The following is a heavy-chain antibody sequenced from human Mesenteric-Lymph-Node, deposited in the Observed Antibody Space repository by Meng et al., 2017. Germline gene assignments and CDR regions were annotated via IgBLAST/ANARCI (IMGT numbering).Heavy chain of an antibody. J-gene: IGHJ4*02. Sequence: QVQLVQSGAEVKKPGASVKVSCEASGYSFTDHYIHWVRQAPGQGLEWMGIINPEGGSKRYAEKFQGRVTLTRDTSTSTVYMELSSLRSEDTAVYYCARRGNPYLDLWGQGTLVTVSS. CDR2: INPEGGSK. CDR1: GYSFTDHY. V-gene: IGHV1-46*01. CDR3: ARRGNPYLDL.